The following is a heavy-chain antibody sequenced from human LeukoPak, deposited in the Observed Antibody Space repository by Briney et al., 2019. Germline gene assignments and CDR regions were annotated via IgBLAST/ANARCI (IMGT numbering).Heavy chain of an antibody. V-gene: IGHV3-33*01. Sequence: PGGSLRLSCAASGFTFDTYAMHWVRQAPGQGLEWVALIWHDGSHKFYSNSVRGPFTISRDNSKNTVYLQMNNLRPDDTAVYYCARGIFGSVNDSDFWGQGTMVTVSS. D-gene: IGHD3-10*01. CDR1: GFTFDTYA. J-gene: IGHJ6*01. CDR2: IWHDGSHK. CDR3: ARGIFGSVNDSDF.